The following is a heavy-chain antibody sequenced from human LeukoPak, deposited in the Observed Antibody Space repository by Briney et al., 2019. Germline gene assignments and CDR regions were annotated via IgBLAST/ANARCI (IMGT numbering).Heavy chain of an antibody. CDR3: TTDEAVDTAMDY. CDR1: GFTFSNAS. V-gene: IGHV3-15*01. D-gene: IGHD5-18*01. J-gene: IGHJ4*02. Sequence: GGSLTPPSPPPGFTFSNASMTWPPQAPVKGLEWVGRIKSKTDGGTTDYAAPVKGRFTISRDDSKNTLYLQMNSLKTEDTAVYYCTTDEAVDTAMDYWGQGTLVTVSS. CDR2: IKSKTDGGTT.